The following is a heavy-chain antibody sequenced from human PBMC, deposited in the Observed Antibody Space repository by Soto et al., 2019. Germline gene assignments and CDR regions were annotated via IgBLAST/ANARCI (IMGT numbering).Heavy chain of an antibody. J-gene: IGHJ4*02. D-gene: IGHD2-2*01. V-gene: IGHV1-18*01. CDR2: ISAYNGNT. CDR1: GYTFTSYG. Sequence: QVQLVQSGAEVKKPGASVKVSCKASGYTFTSYGISWVRQAPGQGLEWMGWISAYNGNTNYAQKLQGRVTMTTDTATRTAYVELRSLRSDDTAVYYCARDVGYCSSTSCYGETDYWGQGTLVTVSS. CDR3: ARDVGYCSSTSCYGETDY.